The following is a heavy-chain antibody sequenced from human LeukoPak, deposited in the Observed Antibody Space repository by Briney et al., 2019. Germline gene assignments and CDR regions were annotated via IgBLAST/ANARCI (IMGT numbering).Heavy chain of an antibody. V-gene: IGHV4-4*02. Sequence: SGTLSLTCAVSGVSISSGHWWSWVRQPPGKGLEWIGEIYHSGSTNYHASLKSRVTISVDTSKNRFSLKLSSVTAADTAVYYCARGSSGSYYGPLGYWGQGTLVTVSS. CDR1: GVSISSGHW. CDR3: ARGSSGSYYGPLGY. D-gene: IGHD1-26*01. J-gene: IGHJ4*02. CDR2: IYHSGST.